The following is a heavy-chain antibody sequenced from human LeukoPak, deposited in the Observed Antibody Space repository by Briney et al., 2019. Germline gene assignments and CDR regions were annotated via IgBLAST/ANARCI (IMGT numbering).Heavy chain of an antibody. D-gene: IGHD3-9*01. CDR2: IKPGNGKT. CDR3: AKTTGYYYFDF. V-gene: IGHV1-3*01. J-gene: IGHJ4*02. CDR1: EYTFTDYS. Sequence: GASVKVSRKTSEYTFTDYSLHWVRQAPGQRLEWMGWIKPGNGKTKYSQKFQDRVTITSNTSASTAYLELTRLRSEDTAVYYCAKTTGYYYFDFWGQGTQVTVSS.